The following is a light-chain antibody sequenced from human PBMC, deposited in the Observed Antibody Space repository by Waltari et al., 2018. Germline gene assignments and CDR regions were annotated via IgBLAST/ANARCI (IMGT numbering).Light chain of an antibody. CDR3: AAWDDSLSAVV. CDR2: RGD. V-gene: IGLV1-47*01. Sequence: QSALTQPPAASGTPGQRLIISCSGSGSNIGTTFVYWYQQFPGTAPKLLIYRGDPRASGVPDRFSGSKSGSSASLAISGLQSEDESLYYCAAWDDSLSAVVFGGGTQVTVL. CDR1: GSNIGTTF. J-gene: IGLJ7*01.